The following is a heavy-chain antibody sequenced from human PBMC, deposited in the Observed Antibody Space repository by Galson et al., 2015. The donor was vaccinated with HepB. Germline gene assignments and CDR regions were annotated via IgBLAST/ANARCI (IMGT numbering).Heavy chain of an antibody. CDR2: ISSSRNYI. D-gene: IGHD5-24*01. CDR1: GFTFGSYT. CDR3: ARDPDRDGYNWGYYYYYGMDV. V-gene: IGHV3-21*01. J-gene: IGHJ6*02. Sequence: SLRLSCAASGFTFGSYTMNWVRQAPGKGLEWVSSISSSRNYIYYAESVKGRFTISRDNAKNSLYLQMNSLRAEDTAVYYCARDPDRDGYNWGYYYYYGMDVWGQGTTVTVSS.